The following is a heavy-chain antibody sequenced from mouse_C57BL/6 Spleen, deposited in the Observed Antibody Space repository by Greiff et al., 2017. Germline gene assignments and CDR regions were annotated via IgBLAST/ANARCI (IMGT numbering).Heavy chain of an antibody. V-gene: IGHV5-16*01. Sequence: EVQRVESEGGLVQPGSSMKLSCTASGFTFSDYYMAWVRQVPETGLEWVANITYDGSSTYYLDSLKSRFIISRDNAKSILYLQMSSLKSEDTATXYCARFSTVGDYYAMDYWGQGASVTVSS. CDR2: ITYDGSST. D-gene: IGHD1-1*01. CDR3: ARFSTVGDYYAMDY. J-gene: IGHJ4*01. CDR1: GFTFSDYY.